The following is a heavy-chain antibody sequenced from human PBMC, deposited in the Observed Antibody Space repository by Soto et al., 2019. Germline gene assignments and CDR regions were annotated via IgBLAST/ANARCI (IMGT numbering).Heavy chain of an antibody. CDR1: DGSLSSGGYY. J-gene: IGHJ4*01. D-gene: IGHD6-13*01. Sequence: PSETLSLTGKVSDGSLSSGGYYWSWIRQPPGKGLEWIGFIHGGGSTLYSPSLKSRLTISIGTSERQFSLKLSSVTAADTAVYYCVRGKDKDDSSFWFYWGQGTPVTVPQ. V-gene: IGHV4-31*03. CDR3: VRGKDKDDSSFWFY. CDR2: IHGGGST.